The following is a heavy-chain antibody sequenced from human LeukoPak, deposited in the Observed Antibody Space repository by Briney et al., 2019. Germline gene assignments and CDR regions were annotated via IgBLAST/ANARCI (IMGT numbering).Heavy chain of an antibody. D-gene: IGHD2-15*01. Sequence: PGGSLRLSCAASGFTVSSNYMSWVRQAPGKGLEWVSVIYSGGSTYYADSVKGRFTISRDNSKNTLYLQMNSLRAEDTAVYYCAREGYCSGGSCYARYYGMDVWGQGTTVTVSS. CDR3: AREGYCSGGSCYARYYGMDV. J-gene: IGHJ6*02. V-gene: IGHV3-53*01. CDR1: GFTVSSNY. CDR2: IYSGGST.